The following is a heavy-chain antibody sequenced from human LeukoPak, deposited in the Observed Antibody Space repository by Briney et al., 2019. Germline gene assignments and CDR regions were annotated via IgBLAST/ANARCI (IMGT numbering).Heavy chain of an antibody. J-gene: IGHJ4*02. CDR1: GYTLTELS. CDR2: FDPEDGTT. V-gene: IGHV1-24*01. D-gene: IGHD5-18*01. CDR3: ASSQRGYGLTDMTH. Sequence: ASVKVSCKVSGYTLTELSIHWVRQTPGKGLEWMGGFDPEDGTTIYAQKFQGRGTMTEDTSTDTVYMELSSLRSEDTAVYYCASSQRGYGLTDMTHWGQGTLVTVSS.